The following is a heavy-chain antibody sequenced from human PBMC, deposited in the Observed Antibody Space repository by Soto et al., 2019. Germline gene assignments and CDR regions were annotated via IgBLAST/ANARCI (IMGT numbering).Heavy chain of an antibody. J-gene: IGHJ4*02. CDR1: GFPFSSYG. D-gene: IGHD3-22*01. Sequence: PGGSLRLSCAAAGFPFSSYGMHWVRQAPGKGLEWVAVIWYDGSNKYYADSVKGRFTISRDNSKNTLYLQMNSLGAEDTAVYYCARADAYDSSGYYPFWGQGTLVTVSS. CDR2: IWYDGSNK. V-gene: IGHV3-33*01. CDR3: ARADAYDSSGYYPF.